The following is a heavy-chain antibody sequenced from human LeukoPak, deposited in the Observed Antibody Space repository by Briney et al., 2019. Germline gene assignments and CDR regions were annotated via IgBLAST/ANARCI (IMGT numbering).Heavy chain of an antibody. CDR1: GFIFSSYW. V-gene: IGHV3-7*01. J-gene: IGHJ4*02. CDR3: ARGPTYSSSWYTTCDY. D-gene: IGHD6-13*01. Sequence: GGSLRLSCAASGFIFSSYWMAWVRQAPGKGLEWVANIKEDGSEKNYVDSVKGRFTISRDNAKNSLYLQMNSLRVEDTAVYYCARGPTYSSSWYTTCDYWGQGTLVTVSS. CDR2: IKEDGSEK.